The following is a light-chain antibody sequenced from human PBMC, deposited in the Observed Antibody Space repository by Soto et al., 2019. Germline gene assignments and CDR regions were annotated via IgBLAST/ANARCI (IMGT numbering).Light chain of an antibody. CDR1: QSVSSSY. Sequence: EIVLTQSPGTLSLSPGERATLSCRASQSVSSSYLAWYQQKPGQAPRLLIYGASSRATGIPDRFSGSGSGTDFTLTISRLEPEDFAVYYCQQYAGSPPTFGKGTKVEIK. CDR3: QQYAGSPPT. J-gene: IGKJ1*01. CDR2: GAS. V-gene: IGKV3-20*01.